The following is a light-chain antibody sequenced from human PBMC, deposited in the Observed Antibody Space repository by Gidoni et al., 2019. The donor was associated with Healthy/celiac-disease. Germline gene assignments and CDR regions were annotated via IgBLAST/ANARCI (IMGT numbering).Light chain of an antibody. CDR3: MQGTHWPLYT. Sequence: DVVITQSPLSLPVTLGQPASISCRSSQSLVHSDGNTYLNWFQQRPGQSPRRLIYNVSNRDSGVPDRFSGSGSGTDFTLKISRVEAEDVGVYYCMQGTHWPLYTFGQGTKLEIK. V-gene: IGKV2-30*02. J-gene: IGKJ2*01. CDR2: NVS. CDR1: QSLVHSDGNTY.